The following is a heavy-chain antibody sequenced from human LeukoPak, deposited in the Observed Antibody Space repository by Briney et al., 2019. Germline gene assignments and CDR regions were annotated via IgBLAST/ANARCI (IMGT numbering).Heavy chain of an antibody. CDR1: GGSISSYY. CDR2: IYYTGST. CDR3: ARVRSSGWLSVDY. J-gene: IGHJ4*02. D-gene: IGHD6-19*01. Sequence: PSETLSLTCTVSGGSISSYYWSWIRQPTGKGLEWIGYIYYTGSTSYNPSLKSLVTISVDTSKNQFSLKLSSVTAADTAVYYCARVRSSGWLSVDYWGQGTLVTVST. V-gene: IGHV4-59*01.